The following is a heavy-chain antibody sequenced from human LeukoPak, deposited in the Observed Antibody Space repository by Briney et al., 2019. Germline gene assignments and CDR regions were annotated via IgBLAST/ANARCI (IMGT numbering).Heavy chain of an antibody. J-gene: IGHJ6*02. Sequence: SVKVSCKASGGTFSRHTISWVRQAPGQGLEWMGGIIPIFGTANYAQKFQGRVTITADESTSTAYMELRSLRSDDTAVYYCARDQGTVRYYYYYYGMDVWGQGTTVTVSS. D-gene: IGHD4-11*01. CDR3: ARDQGTVRYYYYYYGMDV. CDR1: GGTFSRHT. V-gene: IGHV1-69*13. CDR2: IIPIFGTA.